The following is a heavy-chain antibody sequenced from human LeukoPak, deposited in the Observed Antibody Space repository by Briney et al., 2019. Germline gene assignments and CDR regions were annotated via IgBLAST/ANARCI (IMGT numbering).Heavy chain of an antibody. CDR1: GASITSGPYY. J-gene: IGHJ2*01. CDR3: IPYYYNSSRGGYFDL. Sequence: PSETLSLTCTVSGASITSGPYYWGWIRQPPGMGLEWIGSISYSGTTYYHPSLKSRVTISVDTSKNQFSLRLNSVTAADTAVYYCIPYYYNSSRGGYFDLWGRGTLVTVSS. V-gene: IGHV4-39*01. D-gene: IGHD3-22*01. CDR2: ISYSGTT.